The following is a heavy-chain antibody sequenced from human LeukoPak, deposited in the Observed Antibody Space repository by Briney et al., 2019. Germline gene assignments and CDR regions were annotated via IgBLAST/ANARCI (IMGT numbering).Heavy chain of an antibody. CDR2: IDGSGTT. V-gene: IGHV4-4*07. CDR1: GGSISSYY. CDR3: ARGGRSYSRQWDYYYYMDV. Sequence: SETLSLTCTVSGGSISSYYYSWIRQPAGKGLEWIGRIDGSGTTIYNPSLKSPVTMLVDTSKTQFALKLSSVTAADTAVYYCARGGRSYSRQWDYYYYMDVWGKGTTVTVSS. D-gene: IGHD1-26*01. J-gene: IGHJ6*03.